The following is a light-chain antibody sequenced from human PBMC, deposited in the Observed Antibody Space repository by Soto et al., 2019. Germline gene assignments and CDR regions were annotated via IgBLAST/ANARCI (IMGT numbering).Light chain of an antibody. V-gene: IGKV3-20*01. CDR1: QSVSSSY. CDR2: GAS. Sequence: IVLPLSPVILSLSPGERATPSCRASQSVSSSYLAWYQQKPGQAPRLLIYGASSRATGIPDRFSGSGSGTDFTLTISRLEPEDFAVYYCQQYGSSPPRTFGQGTKVDIK. CDR3: QQYGSSPPRT. J-gene: IGKJ1*01.